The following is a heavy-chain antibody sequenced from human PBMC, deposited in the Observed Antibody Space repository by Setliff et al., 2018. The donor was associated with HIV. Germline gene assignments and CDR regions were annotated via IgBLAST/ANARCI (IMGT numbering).Heavy chain of an antibody. V-gene: IGHV4-39*01. D-gene: IGHD2-15*01. CDR3: VLLEVPFIEGIAPPL. Sequence: PSETLSLTCTVSGGSISSSSYYWGWIRQPPGKGLEWIGEINPGGSATYNPSLKSRVTISVDTSKNQFSLKLNTVTAADTAIYYCVLLEVPFIEGIAPPLWGQGSLVTVSS. CDR2: INPGGSA. CDR1: GGSISSSSYY. J-gene: IGHJ4*02.